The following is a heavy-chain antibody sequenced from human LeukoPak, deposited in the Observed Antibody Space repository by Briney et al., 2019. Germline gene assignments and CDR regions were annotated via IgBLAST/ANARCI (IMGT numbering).Heavy chain of an antibody. V-gene: IGHV3-7*04. CDR1: GIIFSDHW. D-gene: IGHD1-26*01. Sequence: PGGSLRLSCAASGIIFSDHWMTWVRQAPGKGLEWVATIKTDGRQIYYVDSVKGRFTISRDNAKNSLFLQMNSRRAEDTAISLCVRGGGWEMDYGGQGTLATVS. CDR2: IKTDGRQI. J-gene: IGHJ4*02. CDR3: VRGGGWEMDY.